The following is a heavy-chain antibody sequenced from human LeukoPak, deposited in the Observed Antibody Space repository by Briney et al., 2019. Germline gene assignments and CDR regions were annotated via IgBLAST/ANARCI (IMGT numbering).Heavy chain of an antibody. Sequence: PSETLSLTCAVYGGSFSGYYWSWIRQPPGKGLEWIGEINHSGSTNYNPSLKSRVTISVDTSKNQFSLKLSSVTAADTAVYYCARAAYCSSTSCYGDAFDIWGQGTMVTVSS. CDR1: GGSFSGYY. V-gene: IGHV4-34*01. D-gene: IGHD2-2*01. CDR3: ARAAYCSSTSCYGDAFDI. CDR2: INHSGST. J-gene: IGHJ3*02.